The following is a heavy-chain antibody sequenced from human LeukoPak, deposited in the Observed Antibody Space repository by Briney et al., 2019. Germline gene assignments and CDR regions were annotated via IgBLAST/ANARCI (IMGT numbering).Heavy chain of an antibody. J-gene: IGHJ4*02. Sequence: PGGSLRLSCAASGFTFSSYGMHWVRQAPGKGLEWVAVISYDGSNKYYADSVKGRFTISRDNSKNTLYLQMNSLRAEDTAEYYCARVPPGDPVGYFDYWGQGTLVTVSS. CDR2: ISYDGSNK. CDR1: GFTFSSYG. D-gene: IGHD4-17*01. V-gene: IGHV3-30*19. CDR3: ARVPPGDPVGYFDY.